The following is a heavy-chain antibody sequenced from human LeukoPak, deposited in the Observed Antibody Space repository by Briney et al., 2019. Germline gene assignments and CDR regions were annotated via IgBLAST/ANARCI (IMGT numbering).Heavy chain of an antibody. Sequence: GGSLRLSCAASGFTFSSYAMSWVRQAPGKGLEWVSAISGSGGSTYYADSVKGRFTISRDNSKNTLYLQMNSLRAEDTAVYYCAKDRHIAVAGIPQYYFDYWGQGTLVTVSS. CDR2: ISGSGGST. J-gene: IGHJ4*02. CDR1: GFTFSSYA. CDR3: AKDRHIAVAGIPQYYFDY. D-gene: IGHD6-19*01. V-gene: IGHV3-23*01.